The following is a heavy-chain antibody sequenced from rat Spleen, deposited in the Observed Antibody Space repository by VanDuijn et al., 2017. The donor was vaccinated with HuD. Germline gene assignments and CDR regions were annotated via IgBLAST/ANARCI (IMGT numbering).Heavy chain of an antibody. CDR2: ISYDGSST. J-gene: IGHJ2*01. D-gene: IGHD4-6*01. CDR1: GFTFSDYN. CDR3: ARHWGY. Sequence: EVQLVESGGGLVQPGRSLKLSCAASGFTFSDYNMAWVRQAPKKGLEWVATISYDGSSTYYRDSVKGRFTISRNKAKRTLSLQMDSLRSEDTATYYCARHWGYWGQGVMVTVSS. V-gene: IGHV5-7*01.